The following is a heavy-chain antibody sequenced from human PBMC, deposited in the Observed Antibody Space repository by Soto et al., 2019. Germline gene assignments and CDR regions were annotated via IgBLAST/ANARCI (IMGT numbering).Heavy chain of an antibody. D-gene: IGHD6-19*01. CDR1: GFTFSSYG. CDR3: ARAPRGSSGWLDY. V-gene: IGHV3-33*01. CDR2: IWYDGSNK. Sequence: QVQLVESGGGVVQPGRSLRLSCAASGFTFSSYGMHWVRQAPGKGLEWVAVIWYDGSNKYYADSVKGRFTISRDNSKNTLYLQMNSRRAEDTAVYYCARAPRGSSGWLDYWGQGTLVTVSS. J-gene: IGHJ4*02.